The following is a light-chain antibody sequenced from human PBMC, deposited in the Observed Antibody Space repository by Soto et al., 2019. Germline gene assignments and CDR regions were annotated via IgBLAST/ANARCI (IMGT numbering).Light chain of an antibody. Sequence: DIQMTQSPSTLSASVGDRVTITCRASQSISSWLAWYQQKPGKAPKLLIFAASSLHIGVPSRFSGSGSGTNFTLTISSLQPEDFATYYCQHLNAFPHVTFGPGTKVEIK. V-gene: IGKV1-5*01. J-gene: IGKJ3*01. CDR1: QSISSW. CDR3: QHLNAFPHVT. CDR2: AAS.